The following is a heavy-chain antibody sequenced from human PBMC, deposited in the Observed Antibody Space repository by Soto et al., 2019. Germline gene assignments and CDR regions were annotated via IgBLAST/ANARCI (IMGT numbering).Heavy chain of an antibody. V-gene: IGHV1-18*01. D-gene: IGHD3-10*01. CDR1: GYTFTSYG. J-gene: IGHJ4*02. CDR3: ARDSESDYYGSGSYYYFDY. CDR2: ISAYNGNT. Sequence: ASVKVSCKASGYTFTSYGISWVRQAPGQGLEWMGWISAYNGNTNYAQKLQGRVTMTTDTSTSTAYMELRSLRSDDTAVYYCARDSESDYYGSGSYYYFDYWGQGTLVTVSS.